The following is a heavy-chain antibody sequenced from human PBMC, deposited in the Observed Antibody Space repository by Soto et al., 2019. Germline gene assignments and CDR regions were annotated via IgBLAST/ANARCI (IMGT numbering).Heavy chain of an antibody. CDR2: INSEGSST. CDR1: GFNFGSFW. Sequence: EVRLVESGGGVAHPGGSLRLSCAAAGFNFGSFWMHWVRQVPGKGLEWVAHINSEGSSTTYADSVKGRFTISRDNVKYTVSLQMNSLRAEDTAVYFCASTHGANWFEQWGQGTLVSVSS. J-gene: IGHJ5*02. D-gene: IGHD4-17*01. CDR3: ASTHGANWFEQ. V-gene: IGHV3-74*03.